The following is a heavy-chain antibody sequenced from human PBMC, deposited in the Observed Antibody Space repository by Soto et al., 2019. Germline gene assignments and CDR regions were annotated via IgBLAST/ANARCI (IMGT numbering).Heavy chain of an antibody. J-gene: IGHJ4*02. V-gene: IGHV3-30*03. CDR2: ISYDGSIE. CDR3: GRDGVCFGAHPIDN. CDR1: GFTFSNYG. D-gene: IGHD3-10*01. Sequence: QVQVVESGGGVVQPGRSLRLSCAASGFTFSNYGMHWVRRAPGKGLDWVAVISYDGSIEYYSESVKGRFTMSRDNSENTVYLQMNSLRTEDTAVYFCGRDGVCFGAHPIDNWGQGTLVTVSS.